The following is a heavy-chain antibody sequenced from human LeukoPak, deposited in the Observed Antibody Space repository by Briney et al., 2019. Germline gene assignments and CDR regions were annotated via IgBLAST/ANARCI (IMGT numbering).Heavy chain of an antibody. CDR3: AKGSREWEGLDAFDI. D-gene: IGHD1-26*01. J-gene: IGHJ3*02. Sequence: LSGGSLRLSCAASGLTLSNYGLSWVRQAPGKGREWVSGISGSAARRGYANSVKGRLTISRDNAKNTLYLQMNSLRAEDTAVSYCAKGSREWEGLDAFDIWGQGTMVTVSS. CDR1: GLTLSNYG. V-gene: IGHV3-23*01. CDR2: ISGSAARR.